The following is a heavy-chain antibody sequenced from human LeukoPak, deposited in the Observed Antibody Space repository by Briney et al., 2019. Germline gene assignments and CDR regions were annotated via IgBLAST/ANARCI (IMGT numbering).Heavy chain of an antibody. Sequence: PGGSLRLSCAASGFTFSMYAMSWVRQAPGKGLEWVSGIGNSGGSTYYADSVKGRFTISRDNSKNTLFLQMNSLRAEDTAVYYCAKGLYNCAIWGQGSLVTVSS. D-gene: IGHD1-20*01. CDR2: IGNSGGST. J-gene: IGHJ4*02. CDR3: AKGLYNCAI. V-gene: IGHV3-23*01. CDR1: GFTFSMYA.